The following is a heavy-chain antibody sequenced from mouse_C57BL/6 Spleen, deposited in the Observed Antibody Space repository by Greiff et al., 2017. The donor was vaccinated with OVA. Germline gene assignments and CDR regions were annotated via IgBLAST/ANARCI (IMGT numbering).Heavy chain of an antibody. V-gene: IGHV5-6*02. J-gene: IGHJ2*01. D-gene: IGHD1-1*01. CDR2: ISSGGSYT. CDR3: AGRPLGGSSYFDY. CDR1: GFTFSSYG. Sequence: EVKLVESGGDLVKPGGSLKLSCAASGFTFSSYGMSWVRQTPDKRLEWVATISSGGSYTYYPDSVKGRFTISRDNAKNTLYLQMSSLKSEDTAVLYYAGRPLGGSSYFDYWGQGTTLTVSS.